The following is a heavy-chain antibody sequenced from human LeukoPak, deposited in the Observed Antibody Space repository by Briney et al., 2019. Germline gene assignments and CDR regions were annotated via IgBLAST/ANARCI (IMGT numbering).Heavy chain of an antibody. V-gene: IGHV3-30*02. CDR2: IRYDGSNK. CDR3: AKDLGIAAYYDAFDT. J-gene: IGHJ3*02. D-gene: IGHD6-13*01. Sequence: GGSLRLSCAASGFTFSSYGMHWVRQAPGKGLEWVAFIRYDGSNKYYADSVKGRFTISRDNSKNTLYLQMNSLRAEDTAVYYCAKDLGIAAYYDAFDTWGQGTMVTVSS. CDR1: GFTFSSYG.